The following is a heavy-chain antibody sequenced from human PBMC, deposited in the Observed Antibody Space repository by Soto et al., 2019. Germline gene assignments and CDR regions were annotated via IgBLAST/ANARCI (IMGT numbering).Heavy chain of an antibody. D-gene: IGHD1-7*01. J-gene: IGHJ4*02. V-gene: IGHV3-49*03. CDR1: GFTFGDYA. Sequence: GGSLRLSCTASGFTFGDYAMSWFRQAPGKGLEWVGFIRSKAYGGTTEYAASVKGRFTISRDDSKSIAYLQMNSLKTEDTAVYYCTRERSWNYPIVDYWGQGTLVTVSS. CDR2: IRSKAYGGTT. CDR3: TRERSWNYPIVDY.